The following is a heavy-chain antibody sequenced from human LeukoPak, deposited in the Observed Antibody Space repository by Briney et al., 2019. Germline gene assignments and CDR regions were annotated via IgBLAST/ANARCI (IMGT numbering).Heavy chain of an antibody. CDR3: ASSSECGDDCYSVSQIDY. D-gene: IGHD2-21*02. CDR1: GGTFSSYA. CDR2: IIPIFGTA. V-gene: IGHV1-69*05. Sequence: SVKVSCKASGGTFSSYAISWVRQAPGQGLEWMGGIIPIFGTANYAQKFRGRVTITTDESTSTAYMELSSLRSEDTAVYYCASSSECGDDCYSVSQIDYWGQGTLVTVSS. J-gene: IGHJ4*02.